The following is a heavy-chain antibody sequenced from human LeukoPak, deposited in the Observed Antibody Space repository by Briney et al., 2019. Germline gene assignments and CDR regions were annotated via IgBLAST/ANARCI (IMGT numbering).Heavy chain of an antibody. D-gene: IGHD2-15*01. V-gene: IGHV1-18*01. Sequence: ASATVSCKASGYTFTSYGFSWVRQAPGQGLEWLGWISAYNGHTNYAQQLQGRVTMTTDTSTSTAYMELRSLRSDDTAVYYCARDYCSGGSCYFDYWGQGTLVTVSS. CDR1: GYTFTSYG. J-gene: IGHJ4*02. CDR2: ISAYNGHT. CDR3: ARDYCSGGSCYFDY.